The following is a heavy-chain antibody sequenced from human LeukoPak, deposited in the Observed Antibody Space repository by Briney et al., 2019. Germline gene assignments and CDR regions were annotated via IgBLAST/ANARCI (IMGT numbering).Heavy chain of an antibody. Sequence: SVKVSCKASGGTFSSYAISWVRQAPGQGLEWMGGIIPIFGTANYAQKFQGRVTITRNTSISTAYMELSSLRSEDTAVYYCARDYDSSGYYYDAFDIWGQGTMVTVSS. V-gene: IGHV1-69*05. CDR3: ARDYDSSGYYYDAFDI. D-gene: IGHD3-22*01. J-gene: IGHJ3*02. CDR2: IIPIFGTA. CDR1: GGTFSSYA.